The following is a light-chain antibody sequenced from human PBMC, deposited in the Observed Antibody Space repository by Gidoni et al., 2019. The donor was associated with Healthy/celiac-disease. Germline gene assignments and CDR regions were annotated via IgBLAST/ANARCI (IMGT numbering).Light chain of an antibody. CDR2: DAS. Sequence: EIVLTQSPATLSLSPGERATLPCRASQSVSSYLAWHQPKPGQAPRLLIYDASNRATGIPARFSGSGSGTDFTLTISSLEPEDFAVYYCQRRSNWPPTFGQGTRLEIK. J-gene: IGKJ5*01. V-gene: IGKV3-11*01. CDR3: QRRSNWPPT. CDR1: QSVSSY.